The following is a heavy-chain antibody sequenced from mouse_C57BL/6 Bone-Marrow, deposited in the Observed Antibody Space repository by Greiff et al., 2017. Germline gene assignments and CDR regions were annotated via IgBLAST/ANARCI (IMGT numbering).Heavy chain of an antibody. D-gene: IGHD1-1*01. Sequence: VQLKESGPELVKPGASVKISCKASGYSFTDYNMNWVKQSNGKSLEWIGVINPNYGTTSYNQKFKGKATLTVDQSSSTAYMQLNSLTSEDSAVYYCARGGYYGSSYEGDYWGQGTTLTVSS. CDR3: ARGGYYGSSYEGDY. CDR1: GYSFTDYN. CDR2: INPNYGTT. J-gene: IGHJ2*01. V-gene: IGHV1-39*01.